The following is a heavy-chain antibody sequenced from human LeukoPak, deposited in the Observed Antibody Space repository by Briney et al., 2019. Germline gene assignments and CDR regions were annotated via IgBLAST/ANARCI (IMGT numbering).Heavy chain of an antibody. V-gene: IGHV4-39*07. J-gene: IGHJ4*02. CDR2: MYYSGST. CDR3: ARGGGYLVATNYYFDY. CDR1: DGFITSSSYY. Sequence: PSETLSLTCTVSDGFITSSSYYWGWIRQPPGKGLEWIGTMYYSGSTYFNPSLKSRVTISVDTSKNQFSLKLSSVTAADTAVYFCARGGGYLVATNYYFDYWGQGTLVTVSS. D-gene: IGHD5-12*01.